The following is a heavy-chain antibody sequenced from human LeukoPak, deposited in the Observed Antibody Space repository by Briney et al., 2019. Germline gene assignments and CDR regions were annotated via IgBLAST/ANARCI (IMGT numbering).Heavy chain of an antibody. D-gene: IGHD3-16*02. J-gene: IGHJ4*02. Sequence: SETLSLTCAVYGGSFSGYYWSWIRQPPGKGLEWIGNIYHSGSTYYNPSLKSRVTISVDTSKNQFSLKLSSVTAADTAVYYCARQAFGGVTVWGQGALVTVSS. CDR1: GGSFSGYY. CDR2: IYHSGST. V-gene: IGHV4-34*01. CDR3: ARQAFGGVTV.